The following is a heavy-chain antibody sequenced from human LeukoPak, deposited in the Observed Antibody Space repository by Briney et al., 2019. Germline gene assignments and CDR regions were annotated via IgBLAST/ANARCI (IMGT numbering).Heavy chain of an antibody. Sequence: KTSETQSLTCAVYGGSFSGYYWSWIRQPPGKGLEWIGEINHSGSTNYNPSLKSRVTISVDTSKNQFSLKLSSVTAADTAVYYCARVGYDSTQWAFDIWGQGTMVTVSS. V-gene: IGHV4-34*01. D-gene: IGHD3-22*01. CDR3: ARVGYDSTQWAFDI. J-gene: IGHJ3*02. CDR2: INHSGST. CDR1: GGSFSGYY.